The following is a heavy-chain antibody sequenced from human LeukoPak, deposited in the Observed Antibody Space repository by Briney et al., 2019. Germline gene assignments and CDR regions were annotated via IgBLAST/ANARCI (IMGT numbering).Heavy chain of an antibody. Sequence: PGGSLRLSCAASGFTFNNYALTWVRRTPGKGLECVSTISGDGVSPYYADSVRGRFTISRDNSKNTLYLQMNSLRVEDTAVYYCAKNRGAGSHYYYHMNVWGKGTTVTVSS. CDR3: AKNRGAGSHYYYHMNV. J-gene: IGHJ6*03. V-gene: IGHV3-23*01. D-gene: IGHD1-26*01. CDR1: GFTFNNYA. CDR2: ISGDGVSP.